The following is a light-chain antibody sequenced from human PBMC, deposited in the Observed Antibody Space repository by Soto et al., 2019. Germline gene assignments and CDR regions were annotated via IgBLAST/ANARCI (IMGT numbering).Light chain of an antibody. CDR2: GAS. Sequence: DILMSQSPATLSVSPGGRATLSFRASQSVSSNLAWYQQKPGQAPRLLIYGASTRATGVPARFSGSGSGTEFTLTISSLQSEDFAVYYCQQYNNWPPITFGQGTRLEIK. CDR1: QSVSSN. J-gene: IGKJ5*01. V-gene: IGKV3-15*01. CDR3: QQYNNWPPIT.